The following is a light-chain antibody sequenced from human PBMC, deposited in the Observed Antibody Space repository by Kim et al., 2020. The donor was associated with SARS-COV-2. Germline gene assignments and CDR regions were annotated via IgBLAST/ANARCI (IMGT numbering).Light chain of an antibody. CDR3: QAWDRNIVV. CDR1: KLGDKY. CDR2: QDT. V-gene: IGLV3-1*01. J-gene: IGLJ2*01. Sequence: SYELTQPPSVSVSPGQTASITCSGDKLGDKYTCWYQKKPGQSPVLVMFQDTKRPSGIPERFSGSSSGNTATLTITGTQAVDEADYYCQAWDRNIVVFGGG.